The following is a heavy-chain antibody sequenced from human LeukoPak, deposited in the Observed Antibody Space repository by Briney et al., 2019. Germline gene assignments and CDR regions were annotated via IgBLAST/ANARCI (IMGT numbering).Heavy chain of an antibody. Sequence: PSETLSLTCTVSGGSISSGNYYWTWIRQPAGMGLEWIGRINTSGGTFYNPSLKSRVTISLDTSKNQFSLNLSSVTAADTAVYYCARGRDGFTILAYWGQGTLVTVSS. CDR3: ARGRDGFTILAY. D-gene: IGHD5-24*01. V-gene: IGHV4-61*02. J-gene: IGHJ4*02. CDR2: INTSGGT. CDR1: GGSISSGNYY.